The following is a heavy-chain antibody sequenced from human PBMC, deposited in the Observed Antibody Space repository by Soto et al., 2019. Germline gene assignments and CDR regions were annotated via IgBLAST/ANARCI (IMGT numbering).Heavy chain of an antibody. J-gene: IGHJ4*02. D-gene: IGHD3-16*02. CDR2: IYSGGST. CDR3: ARDLTLFSLSYFDY. CDR1: GFTVSSNY. V-gene: IGHV3-66*01. Sequence: PGGSLRLSCAASGFTVSSNYMSWVRQAPGKGLEWVSVIYSGGSTYYADSVKGSFTISRDISKNTLYLQLNSLRAEDTAVYYCARDLTLFSLSYFDYWGQGTLVTVSS.